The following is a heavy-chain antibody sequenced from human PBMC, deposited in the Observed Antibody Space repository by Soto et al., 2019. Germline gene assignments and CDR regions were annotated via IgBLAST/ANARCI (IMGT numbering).Heavy chain of an antibody. CDR1: GYTFTSYA. D-gene: IGHD6-13*01. J-gene: IGHJ5*02. CDR3: ARSPYCSIAAAGSNWFDP. CDR2: INAGNGNT. V-gene: IGHV1-3*01. Sequence: QVQLVQSGAEVKKPGASVKVSCKASGYTFTSYAMHWVRQAPAQRLEWMGWINAGNGNTKYSQKFQGRVTITRDTSASTAYMELSSLRSEDTAVYYCARSPYCSIAAAGSNWFDPWGQGTLVTVSS.